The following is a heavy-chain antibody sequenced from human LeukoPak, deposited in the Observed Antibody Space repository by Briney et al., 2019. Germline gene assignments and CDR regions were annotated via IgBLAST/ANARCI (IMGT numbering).Heavy chain of an antibody. CDR3: ARGRWHPSVRVDH. CDR1: GGSFSGYF. D-gene: IGHD6-13*01. J-gene: IGHJ4*02. CDR2: VNHSGRT. V-gene: IGHV4-34*01. Sequence: SETLSLTCAVYGGSFSGYFWSWIRQPPGKGLEWIGEVNHSGRTDYNPSLKSRVTISVDTSKNQFSLKVNSVTAADTAVYYCARGRWHPSVRVDHWGQGTLVTVSS.